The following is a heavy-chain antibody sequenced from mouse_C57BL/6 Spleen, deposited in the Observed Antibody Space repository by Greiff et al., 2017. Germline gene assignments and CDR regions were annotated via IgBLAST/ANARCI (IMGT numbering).Heavy chain of an antibody. D-gene: IGHD1-1*01. CDR3: TRSPITTVVARPWYFDV. V-gene: IGHV1-5*01. CDR1: GYTFTSYW. Sequence: VQLKQSGTVLARPGASVKMSCKTSGYTFTSYWMHWVKQRPGQGLEWIGAIYPGNSDTSYNQKFKGKAKLTAVTSASTAYMELSSLTNEDSAVYYCTRSPITTVVARPWYFDVWGTGTTVTVSS. CDR2: IYPGNSDT. J-gene: IGHJ1*03.